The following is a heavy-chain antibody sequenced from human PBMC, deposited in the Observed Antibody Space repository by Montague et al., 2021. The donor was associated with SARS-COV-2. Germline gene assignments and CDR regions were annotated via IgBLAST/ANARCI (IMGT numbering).Heavy chain of an antibody. V-gene: IGHV4-59*08. Sequence: SETLSLTCTVSGGSIRSYYWSWIRQTPGKGLEWIGYIYYDGSTNYNPSLKSRVTISVDTSKNQFSLKLSSVTAADTAVYYCARHITGSGNAFDIWGQGTMVTVSS. J-gene: IGHJ3*02. CDR2: IYYDGST. CDR1: GGSIRSYY. D-gene: IGHD3-10*01. CDR3: ARHITGSGNAFDI.